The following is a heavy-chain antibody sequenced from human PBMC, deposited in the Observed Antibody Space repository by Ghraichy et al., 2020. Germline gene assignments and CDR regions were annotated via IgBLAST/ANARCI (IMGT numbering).Heavy chain of an antibody. CDR3: ARHSGYSSPFYH. CDR1: GASISISSYY. V-gene: IGHV4-39*01. D-gene: IGHD6-19*01. Sequence: SETLSLTCTVSGASISISSYYWGWIRQPPGKGLEWIGSIYYSGSTYCNPSLKSRVTISVDTSKNQFSLNLNSVTAADTAVYYCARHSGYSSPFYHWGQGTLVTVSS. CDR2: IYYSGST. J-gene: IGHJ4*02.